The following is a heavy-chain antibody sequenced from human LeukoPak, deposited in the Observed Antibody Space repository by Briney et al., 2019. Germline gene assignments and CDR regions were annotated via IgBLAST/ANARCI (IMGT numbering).Heavy chain of an antibody. D-gene: IGHD3-3*02. V-gene: IGHV1-69*01. Sequence: SVKVSCKASGGSFIDYPINWVRQAPGQGLEWLGGIIPKYSASNYAQAFQGRVTITADESTNTVYMEMSGLRPDDTAVYHCVRPDRIFGVPAAFDAWGQGTLVAVSS. CDR3: VRPDRIFGVPAAFDA. CDR1: GGSFIDYP. J-gene: IGHJ3*01. CDR2: IIPKYSAS.